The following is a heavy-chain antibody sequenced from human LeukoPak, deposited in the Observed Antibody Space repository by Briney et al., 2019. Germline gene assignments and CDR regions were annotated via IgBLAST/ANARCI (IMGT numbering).Heavy chain of an antibody. CDR2: IYYSGST. V-gene: IGHV4-39*01. Sequence: SETLSLTCTVSGGSISGSSYYWGWIRQPPGKGLEWIGSIYYSGSTYYNPSLKSRVTISVDTSKNQFSLKLSSVTAADTAVYYCARAYYDSSGFDFYYGMDVWGQGATVTVSS. CDR1: GGSISGSSYY. CDR3: ARAYYDSSGFDFYYGMDV. D-gene: IGHD3-22*01. J-gene: IGHJ6*02.